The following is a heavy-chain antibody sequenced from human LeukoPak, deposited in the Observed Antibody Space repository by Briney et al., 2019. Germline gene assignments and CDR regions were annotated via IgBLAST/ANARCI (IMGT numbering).Heavy chain of an antibody. Sequence: SETLSLTCTVSGGSISSYYWSWIRQPPGKGLEWIGYIYYSGSTNYNPSLKSRVTISVDTSKNQFSLKLSSVTAADTAVYYCARARTSYSSGLETSNWFDPWGQGTLVTVSS. V-gene: IGHV4-59*01. D-gene: IGHD6-19*01. J-gene: IGHJ5*02. CDR1: GGSISSYY. CDR2: IYYSGST. CDR3: ARARTSYSSGLETSNWFDP.